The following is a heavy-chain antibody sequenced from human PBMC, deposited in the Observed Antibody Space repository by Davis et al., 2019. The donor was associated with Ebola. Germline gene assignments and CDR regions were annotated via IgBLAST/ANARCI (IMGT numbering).Heavy chain of an antibody. J-gene: IGHJ4*02. CDR2: ISGSGGST. D-gene: IGHD6-19*01. CDR1: GFTFSSYA. Sequence: GESLKISCAASGFTFSSYAMSWVRQAPGKGLEWVSAISGSGGSTYYADSVKGRFTISRDNSKNTLYLQMNSLRVEDTAVYYCTRGGYRSGLDYWGQGILVTVSS. V-gene: IGHV3-23*01. CDR3: TRGGYRSGLDY.